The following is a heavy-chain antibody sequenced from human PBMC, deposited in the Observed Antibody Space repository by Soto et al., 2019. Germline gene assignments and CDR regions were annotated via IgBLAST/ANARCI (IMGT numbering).Heavy chain of an antibody. J-gene: IGHJ4*02. CDR1: GYTFNNYG. Sequence: QVQLVQSGPEVKKPGASAKVSCKASGYTFNNYGISWMRQVPGQGLEWMGWVSGSNGRTNYTQKFQDRNAMTTDTSTDTAYMKLRSLTSDDTAVYYCARASGGVVAATSYWGQGTLVTVSS. CDR3: ARASGGVVAATSY. V-gene: IGHV1-18*01. CDR2: VSGSNGRT. D-gene: IGHD1-26*01.